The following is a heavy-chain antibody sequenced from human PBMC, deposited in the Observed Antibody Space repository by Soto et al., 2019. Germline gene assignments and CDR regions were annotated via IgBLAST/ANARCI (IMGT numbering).Heavy chain of an antibody. Sequence: EVQLVESGGGLVQPGGSLRLSCEASGFTFRNYDMHWVRQGTGKGLEWVSGISAAGDPAYAESVEGRFTISRENAQNSFFLEMNSLRVGDTAAYYCARTYRDFYGLDVWGQGTTVIVSS. CDR1: GFTFRNYD. J-gene: IGHJ6*02. CDR3: ARTYRDFYGLDV. CDR2: ISAAGDP. D-gene: IGHD4-4*01. V-gene: IGHV3-13*05.